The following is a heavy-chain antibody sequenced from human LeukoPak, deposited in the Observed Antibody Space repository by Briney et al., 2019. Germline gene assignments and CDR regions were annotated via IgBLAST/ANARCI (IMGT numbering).Heavy chain of an antibody. CDR1: GFTFDDYA. J-gene: IGHJ4*02. CDR2: INGDGSTT. D-gene: IGHD6-13*01. CDR3: AKGGSSSPRSTFDY. Sequence: GSLRLSCAASGFTFDDYAMHWVRQAPGKGLVWVSHINGDGSTTSYADSVKGRFTISRDNAKNTVYLQMNSLRAEDTAVYYCAKGGSSSPRSTFDYWGQGTLLTVSS. V-gene: IGHV3-74*01.